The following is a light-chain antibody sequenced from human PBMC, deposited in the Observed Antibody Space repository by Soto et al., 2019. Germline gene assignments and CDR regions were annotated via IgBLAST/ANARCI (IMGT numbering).Light chain of an antibody. CDR3: STYTDKTYI. CDR1: NSDVDAYQY. V-gene: IGLV2-14*01. Sequence: QSVLTQPASVTGTPGQSITISRTTSNSDVDAYQYISWYRQHPGEAPKIIIYEVSNRPSGISNRFSGSKSGNTASLTISGLQTEDEAEYFCSTYTDKTYIFGSGTKVTVL. CDR2: EVS. J-gene: IGLJ1*01.